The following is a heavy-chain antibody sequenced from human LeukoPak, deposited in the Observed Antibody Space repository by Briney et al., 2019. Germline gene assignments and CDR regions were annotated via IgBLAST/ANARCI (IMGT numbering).Heavy chain of an antibody. CDR2: INHSGST. J-gene: IGHJ2*01. D-gene: IGHD4-11*01. V-gene: IGHV4-34*01. CDR1: GGSFSGYY. Sequence: PSETLSLTCAVYGGSFSGYYWSWIRQPPGKGLEWIGEINHSGSTNYNPSLKSRVTISVDTSKNQFSLKLSSVTAADTAVYYCAGAEGLRYFDLWGRGTLVTVSS. CDR3: AGAEGLRYFDL.